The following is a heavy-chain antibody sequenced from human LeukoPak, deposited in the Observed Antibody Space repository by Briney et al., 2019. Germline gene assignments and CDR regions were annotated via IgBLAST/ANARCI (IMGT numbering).Heavy chain of an antibody. CDR3: ARGIGGSGSYHYYGMDI. Sequence: SETLSLTCTVSGGSISSYYWSWIRQPPGKGLEWIGYIYYSGSTSYNPSLKSRVTISVDTSRNQFSLKVTSVTAADTAVYYCARGIGGSGSYHYYGMDIWGQGTTVTVSS. D-gene: IGHD3-10*01. V-gene: IGHV4-59*08. CDR2: IYYSGST. CDR1: GGSISSYY. J-gene: IGHJ6*02.